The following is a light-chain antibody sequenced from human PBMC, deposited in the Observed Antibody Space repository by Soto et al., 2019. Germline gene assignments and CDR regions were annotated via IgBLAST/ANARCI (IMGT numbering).Light chain of an antibody. Sequence: IQLTQSPSSLSASIGDRVTITCRASQGINSYLAWYQQKPGKAPNLLIYEASIMHRGVPSRCSGSNSGTDFTPTTSSLLAEDFATDYCQQNRSYSSTFGGGTKVEIK. V-gene: IGKV1-9*01. CDR3: QQNRSYSST. CDR1: QGINSY. J-gene: IGKJ4*01. CDR2: EAS.